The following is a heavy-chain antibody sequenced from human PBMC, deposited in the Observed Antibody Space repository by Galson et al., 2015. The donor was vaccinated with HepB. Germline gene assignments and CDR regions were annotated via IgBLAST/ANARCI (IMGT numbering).Heavy chain of an antibody. J-gene: IGHJ4*02. CDR3: ARDEADTAMVATLFEY. Sequence: SLRLSCAASGFTFSSYSMNWVRQAPGKGLEWVSYISSSSTIYYADSVKGRFTISRDNAKNSLYLQMNSLRDEDTAVYYCARDEADTAMVATLFEYWGQGTLVTVSS. CDR1: GFTFSSYS. V-gene: IGHV3-48*02. D-gene: IGHD5-18*01. CDR2: ISSSSTI.